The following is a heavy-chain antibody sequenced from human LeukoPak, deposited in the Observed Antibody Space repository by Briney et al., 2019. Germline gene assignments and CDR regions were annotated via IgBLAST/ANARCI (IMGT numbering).Heavy chain of an antibody. CDR2: ISYDGSNE. D-gene: IGHD4-23*01. V-gene: IGHV3-30-3*02. CDR1: GFTFSGYA. Sequence: GGSLRLSCAASGFTFSGYAMHWVRQAPGKGLEWVAVISYDGSNEYYADSVKGRFTISRDNSKNTLYLQMNSLSVEDTAVYYCAKSNDYGGNSGPDYWGQGTLVTVSS. CDR3: AKSNDYGGNSGPDY. J-gene: IGHJ4*02.